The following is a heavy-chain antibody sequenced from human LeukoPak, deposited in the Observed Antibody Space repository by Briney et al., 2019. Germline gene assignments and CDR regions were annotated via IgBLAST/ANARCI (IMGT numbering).Heavy chain of an antibody. CDR1: GFTLRDFG. J-gene: IGHJ4*02. Sequence: GGSLRLSCAGYGFTLRDFGLTWFRQAPGKGLEWVANIKEDGSKKNYVDSVKGRFTISRDNAKNSLYLQMNSLRSGDTAVYYCAKGGSDSDYWGQGTLVTVSS. CDR3: AKGGSDSDY. CDR2: IKEDGSKK. D-gene: IGHD3-16*01. V-gene: IGHV3-7*03.